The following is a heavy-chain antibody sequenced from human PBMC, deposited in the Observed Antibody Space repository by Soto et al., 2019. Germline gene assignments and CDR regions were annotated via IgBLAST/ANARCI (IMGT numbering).Heavy chain of an antibody. CDR3: AMTTSSSWYYFDY. Sequence: GGSLRLSCAASGFTFSSYGMHWVRQAPGKGLEWVAVIWYDGSNKYYADSVKGRFTISRDNSKNTLYLQMNSLRAEDTAVYYCAMTTSSSWYYFDYWGQGTLVTVSS. CDR1: GFTFSSYG. D-gene: IGHD6-13*01. CDR2: IWYDGSNK. V-gene: IGHV3-33*08. J-gene: IGHJ4*02.